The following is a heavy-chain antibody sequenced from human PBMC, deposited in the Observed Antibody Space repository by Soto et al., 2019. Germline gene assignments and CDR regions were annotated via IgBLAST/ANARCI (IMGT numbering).Heavy chain of an antibody. CDR3: ARTIAAAGFHYFDY. J-gene: IGHJ4*02. CDR1: GFTFSSYS. D-gene: IGHD6-13*01. CDR2: ISSSSSYI. V-gene: IGHV3-21*01. Sequence: EVQLVESGGGLVKPGGSLRLSCAASGFTFSSYSMNWVRQAPGKGLEWVSSISSSSSYIYYADSVKGRFTISRDNAKNSLYLQMNSLRAEDTAVYYCARTIAAAGFHYFDYWGQGTLVTVSS.